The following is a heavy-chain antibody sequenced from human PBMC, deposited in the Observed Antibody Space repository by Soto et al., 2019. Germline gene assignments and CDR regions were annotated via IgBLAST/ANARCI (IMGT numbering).Heavy chain of an antibody. J-gene: IGHJ5*02. V-gene: IGHV4-59*01. CDR2: MYYNGNI. D-gene: IGHD3-16*01. Sequence: LTCNLSGDSISDYYWTWVRQSPEKGLEWIGYMYYNGNINYNPSLKSRVTISIDTSKNQFSLTLKSVTAADTAVYYCASGGNWFDPWGQGVLVTVSS. CDR1: GDSISDYY. CDR3: ASGGNWFDP.